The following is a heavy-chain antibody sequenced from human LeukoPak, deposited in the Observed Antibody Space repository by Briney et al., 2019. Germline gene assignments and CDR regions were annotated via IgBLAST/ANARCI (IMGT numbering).Heavy chain of an antibody. Sequence: GASVKVSCKASGYTFTSYDINWVRQATGQGLEWMGWMNPNSGNTGYAQKFQGRVTMARNTSISTAYMELSSLRSEDTAVYYCARDPFGEFRFDYWGQGTLVTVSS. J-gene: IGHJ4*02. V-gene: IGHV1-8*01. CDR2: MNPNSGNT. CDR3: ARDPFGEFRFDY. D-gene: IGHD3-10*01. CDR1: GYTFTSYD.